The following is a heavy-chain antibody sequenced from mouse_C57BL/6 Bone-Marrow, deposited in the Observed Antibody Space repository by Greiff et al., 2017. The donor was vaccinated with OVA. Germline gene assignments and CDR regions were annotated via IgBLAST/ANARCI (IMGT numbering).Heavy chain of an antibody. J-gene: IGHJ4*01. V-gene: IGHV1-50*01. CDR2: IDPSDSYP. Sequence: QVQLQQPGAELVKPGASVKLSCKASGYTFTSYWMQWVKQRPGQGLEWIGEIDPSDSYPNYNQKFKGKATLTVDTSSSTAYMQLSSLTSEDSAVYYCARRTDAMDYWGQGTSVTVSS. CDR1: GYTFTSYW. CDR3: ARRTDAMDY.